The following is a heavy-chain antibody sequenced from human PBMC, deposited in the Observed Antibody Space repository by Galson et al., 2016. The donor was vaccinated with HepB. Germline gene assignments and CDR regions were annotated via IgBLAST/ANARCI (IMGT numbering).Heavy chain of an antibody. CDR3: TRDGWTSNWFGY. V-gene: IGHV3-66*02. Sequence: SLRLSCAGSGFTFSTHYMSWVRQAPGKGLEWVSQIYSGGSTYYADYVKSRSSISRNNTKNTLYLPMDSRRVEDTAEYYCTRDGWTSNWFGYWGQGTLVTVSS. CDR1: GFTFSTHY. J-gene: IGHJ5*01. CDR2: IYSGGST. D-gene: IGHD6-19*01.